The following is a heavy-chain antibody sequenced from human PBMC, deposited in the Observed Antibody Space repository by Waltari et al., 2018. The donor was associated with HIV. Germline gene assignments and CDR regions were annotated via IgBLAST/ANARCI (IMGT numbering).Heavy chain of an antibody. Sequence: QVQLQESGPGLVKPSETLSLTCTVSGGSVSSGSYYWSWIRQPPGKGLEWIGYIYYSGSTNYNPSLKSRVTISVDTSKNQFSLKLSSVTAADTAVYYCARVGYMVQGVIDYYYYYGMDVWGQGTTVTVSS. CDR2: IYYSGST. CDR1: GGSVSSGSYY. CDR3: ARVGYMVQGVIDYYYYYGMDV. D-gene: IGHD3-10*01. J-gene: IGHJ6*02. V-gene: IGHV4-61*01.